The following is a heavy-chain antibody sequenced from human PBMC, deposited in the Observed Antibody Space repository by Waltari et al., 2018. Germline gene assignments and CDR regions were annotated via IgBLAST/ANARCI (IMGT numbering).Heavy chain of an antibody. CDR1: GFTFSDSY. Sequence: QVQLVESGGGLVKPGGSLRLSCSVSGFTFSDSYMGWIRQAQGKGLEWLSYISGNSYNIQYADSVKGRFTISRDNAQNSVYLEMNSLRADDTAVYYCARGMAPGAWGFGGQGTQVIVSA. CDR2: ISGNSYNI. J-gene: IGHJ4*02. D-gene: IGHD2-2*01. CDR3: ARGMAPGAWGF. V-gene: IGHV3-11*01.